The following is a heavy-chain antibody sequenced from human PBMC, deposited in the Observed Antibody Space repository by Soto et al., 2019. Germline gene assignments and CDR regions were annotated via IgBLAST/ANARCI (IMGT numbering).Heavy chain of an antibody. CDR3: ARHGFHRDALDV. D-gene: IGHD2-2*03. J-gene: IGHJ3*01. V-gene: IGHV3-7*03. Sequence: EMQLEESGGGLVQPGGSRRLSCEASGFSFTNHWMSWVRQAPGKGLEWLANIKQDGGETYYLETVKGRFSISRDNAKDSVYLQICGLRAEDTAGYYCARHGFHRDALDVWGQGTLVTVSS. CDR2: IKQDGGET. CDR1: GFSFTNHW.